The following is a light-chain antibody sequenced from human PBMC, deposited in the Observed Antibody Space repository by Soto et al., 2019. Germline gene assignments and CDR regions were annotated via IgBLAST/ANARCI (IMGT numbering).Light chain of an antibody. J-gene: IGKJ1*01. CDR2: DAS. CDR1: QSISRW. CDR3: QQYNNYPCT. V-gene: IGKV1-5*01. Sequence: DIQMTQSPSTLSASVGDRVTITCRASQSISRWVAWYQHKAGKAPRLLIYDASSLESGVPSRFSGSGSGTEFTLTISSLQPDDFATYYCQQYNNYPCTFGQGTKVDIK.